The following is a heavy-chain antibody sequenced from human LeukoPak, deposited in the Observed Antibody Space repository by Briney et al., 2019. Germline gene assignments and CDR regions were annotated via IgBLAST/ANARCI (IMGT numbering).Heavy chain of an antibody. CDR1: GGSISSSSYY. J-gene: IGHJ3*02. CDR2: IYYSGST. CDR3: ARVARGAFDI. V-gene: IGHV4-39*07. D-gene: IGHD5-12*01. Sequence: SETLSLTCTVSGGSISSSSYYWGWIRQPPGKGLEWIGSIYYSGSTYYNPSLKSRVTISVDTSKNQFSLKLSSVTAADTAVYYCARVARGAFDIWGQGTMVTVSS.